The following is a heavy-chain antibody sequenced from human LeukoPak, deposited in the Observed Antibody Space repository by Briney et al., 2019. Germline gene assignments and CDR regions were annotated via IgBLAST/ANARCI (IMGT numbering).Heavy chain of an antibody. CDR2: FDPEDGET. J-gene: IGHJ3*02. V-gene: IGHV1-24*01. D-gene: IGHD4-17*01. CDR3: ATAHGDSVVNAFDI. Sequence: GASVKVFCKVSGYTLPELSMHWVRQAPGKGLEWMGGFDPEDGETIYAQKFQGRVTMTEDTSTDTAYMELSSLRSEDTAVYYCATAHGDSVVNAFDIWGQGTMVTVSS. CDR1: GYTLPELS.